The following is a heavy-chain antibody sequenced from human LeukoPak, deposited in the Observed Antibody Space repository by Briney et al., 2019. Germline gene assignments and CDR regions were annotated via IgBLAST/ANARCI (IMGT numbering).Heavy chain of an antibody. CDR2: IYYSGST. V-gene: IGHV4-59*01. CDR3: ARASFGGYYDSSGYLYYYYYYMDV. Sequence: SETLSLTCTVSGGSISSYYWSWIRQPPGKGLEWIGYIYYSGSTNYNPSPKSRVTISVDTSKNQFSLKLSSVTAADTAVYYCARASFGGYYDSSGYLYYYYYYMDVWGKGTTVTVSS. CDR1: GGSISSYY. J-gene: IGHJ6*03. D-gene: IGHD3-22*01.